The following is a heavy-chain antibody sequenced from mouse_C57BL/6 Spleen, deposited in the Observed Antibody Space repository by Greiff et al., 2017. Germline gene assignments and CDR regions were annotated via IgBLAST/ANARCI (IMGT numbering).Heavy chain of an antibody. V-gene: IGHV2-5*01. CDR3: AKNFGGTDWYFDV. D-gene: IGHD4-1*01. CDR2: IWRGGST. CDR1: GFSLTSYG. Sequence: QVQLQQSGPGLVQPSQSLSITCTVSGFSLTSYGVHWVRQSPGKGLEWLGVIWRGGSTDYNAAFMSRLSTTKDNSKSQVFFKMNSLQADDTAIYYCAKNFGGTDWYFDVWGTGTTVTVSS. J-gene: IGHJ1*03.